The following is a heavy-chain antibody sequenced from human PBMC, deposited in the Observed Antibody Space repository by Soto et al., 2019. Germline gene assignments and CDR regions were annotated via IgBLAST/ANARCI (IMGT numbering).Heavy chain of an antibody. D-gene: IGHD2-15*01. CDR2: IIPIFGTA. CDR1: GGTFSSYA. V-gene: IGHV1-69*01. Sequence: QVQLVQSGAEVKKPGSSVKVSCKAPGGTFSSYAISWVRQAPGQGLEWMGGIIPIFGTAKYAQKFQGRVTITADDSTRTGYMELSSLRSEDPAVYYCARSQGGSSSLDIYYYCYYGMDVWGQGTTVTVSS. CDR3: ARSQGGSSSLDIYYYCYYGMDV. J-gene: IGHJ6*02.